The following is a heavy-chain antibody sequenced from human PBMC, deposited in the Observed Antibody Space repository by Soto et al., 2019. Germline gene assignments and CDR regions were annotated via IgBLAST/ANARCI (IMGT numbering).Heavy chain of an antibody. CDR3: ARGDSSSVDYYYGMDV. Sequence: KSSETLSLTCTVSGGSISSYYWSWIRQPPGKGLEWIGYIYYSGSTNYNPSLKSRVTISVDTSKNQFSLKLSSVTAADTAVYYCARGDSSSVDYYYGMDVWGQGTTVTVSS. D-gene: IGHD6-6*01. J-gene: IGHJ6*02. V-gene: IGHV4-59*01. CDR1: GGSISSYY. CDR2: IYYSGST.